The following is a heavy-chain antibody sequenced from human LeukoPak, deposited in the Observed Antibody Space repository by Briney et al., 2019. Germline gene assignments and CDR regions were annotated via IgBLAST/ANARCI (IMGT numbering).Heavy chain of an antibody. CDR2: IIPIFGTA. J-gene: IGHJ5*02. D-gene: IGHD1-7*01. CDR3: ARVLGWNYVEWFDP. Sequence: SVKVSCKASGGTFSSYAISWVRQAPGQGLEWVGGIIPIFGTANYAQKFQGRVTITTDESTSTAYMELSSLRSEDTAVYYCARVLGWNYVEWFDPWGQGTLVTVSS. CDR1: GGTFSSYA. V-gene: IGHV1-69*05.